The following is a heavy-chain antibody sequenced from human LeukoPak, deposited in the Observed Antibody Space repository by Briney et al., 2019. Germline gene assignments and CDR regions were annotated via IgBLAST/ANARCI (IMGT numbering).Heavy chain of an antibody. CDR1: GFTFSSYG. V-gene: IGHV3-33*01. Sequence: PGTSLRLSCAASGFTFSSYGMHWVRQAPGKGLEWVAGIWEDGTNIHYADSVKGRFTISRDNSKNTLYLHMNNLRVEDTAVYFCARPGYNSGWYEYWGQGALVTVSS. D-gene: IGHD6-19*01. J-gene: IGHJ4*02. CDR3: ARPGYNSGWYEY. CDR2: IWEDGTNI.